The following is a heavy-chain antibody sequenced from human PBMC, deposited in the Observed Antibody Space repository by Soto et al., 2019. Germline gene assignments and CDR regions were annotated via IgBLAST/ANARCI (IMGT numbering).Heavy chain of an antibody. V-gene: IGHV3-30-3*01. Sequence: GGSLRLSCAASGFTFSSYAMHWVRQAPGKGLEWVAVISYDGSNKYYADSVKGRFTISRDNSKNTLYLQMNSLRAEDTAVYYCARGGDVLQFLELYYYGKDFWSQGTTVTVSS. CDR2: ISYDGSNK. J-gene: IGHJ6*02. CDR3: ARGGDVLQFLELYYYGKDF. D-gene: IGHD3-3*01. CDR1: GFTFSSYA.